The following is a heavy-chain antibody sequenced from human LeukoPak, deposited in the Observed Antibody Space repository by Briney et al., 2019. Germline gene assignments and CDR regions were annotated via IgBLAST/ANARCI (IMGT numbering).Heavy chain of an antibody. CDR2: INHSGST. V-gene: IGHV4-34*01. D-gene: IGHD3-3*01. Sequence: SETLSLTCAVYGGSFSGYYWSWIRQPPGKGLEWIGEINHSGSTNYNPSLKSRVTISVDTSKNQFSLKLSSVTAVDTAVYYCARGRGGNYDFWSGRAREYYDMDVWGQGTTVTVSS. CDR3: ARGRGGNYDFWSGRAREYYDMDV. J-gene: IGHJ6*02. CDR1: GGSFSGYY.